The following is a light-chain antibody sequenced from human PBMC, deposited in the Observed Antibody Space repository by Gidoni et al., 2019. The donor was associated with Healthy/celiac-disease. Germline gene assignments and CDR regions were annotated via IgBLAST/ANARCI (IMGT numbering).Light chain of an antibody. J-gene: IGLJ1*01. Sequence: QFALTHPASVSASPGPSLTISSTRTSRDVGGYNYVSWYQQHPGKAPKLMIYEVSNRPSGVSNRFSGSKSGNTASLTISGLQAEDEADYYCSSYTSSSTPYVFGTGTKVTVL. CDR3: SSYTSSSTPYV. V-gene: IGLV2-14*01. CDR2: EVS. CDR1: SRDVGGYNY.